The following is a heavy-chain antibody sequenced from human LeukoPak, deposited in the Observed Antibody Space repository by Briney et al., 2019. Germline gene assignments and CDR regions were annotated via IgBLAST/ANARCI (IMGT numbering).Heavy chain of an antibody. CDR3: ARDRLSPGPDGNWFDP. CDR2: IIPIFGTA. D-gene: IGHD1-14*01. J-gene: IGHJ5*02. CDR1: GGTFGSYA. V-gene: IGHV1-69*13. Sequence: ASVKVSCKASGGTFGSYAISWVRQAPGQGLEWMGGIIPIFGTANYAQKFQGRVTITADESTSTAYMELSSLRSEDTAVYYCARDRLSPGPDGNWFDPWGQGTLVIVSS.